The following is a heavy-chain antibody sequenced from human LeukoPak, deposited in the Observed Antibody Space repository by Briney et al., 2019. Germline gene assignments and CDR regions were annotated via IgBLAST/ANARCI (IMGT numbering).Heavy chain of an antibody. J-gene: IGHJ2*01. CDR2: IWYDGSNK. Sequence: GGSLRLSCAASGFTFSSYGMHWVRQAPGKGLEWVAVIWYDGSNKYYADSVKGRFTISRDNAKNSLYLQMNSLRAEDTALYHCARGGGVTTNWYFDLWGRGTLVTVSS. CDR1: GFTFSSYG. D-gene: IGHD3-16*01. V-gene: IGHV3-33*01. CDR3: ARGGGVTTNWYFDL.